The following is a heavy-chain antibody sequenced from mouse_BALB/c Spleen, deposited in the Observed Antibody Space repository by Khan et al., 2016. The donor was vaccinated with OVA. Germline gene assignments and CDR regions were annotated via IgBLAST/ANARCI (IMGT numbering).Heavy chain of an antibody. CDR1: GYSITSDYA. V-gene: IGHV3-2*02. CDR3: GSIRFYYRFSFFDY. J-gene: IGHJ2*01. D-gene: IGHD2-14*01. Sequence: VQLKESGPGLVKPSQSLSLTCTVTGYSITSDYAWNWIRQFPGNKLEWMGYISYSGSTSYNPSLESRISIIRDTSKNQVFLHLNSVTTEDTATYYCGSIRFYYRFSFFDYWGQGTTLTVSS. CDR2: ISYSGST.